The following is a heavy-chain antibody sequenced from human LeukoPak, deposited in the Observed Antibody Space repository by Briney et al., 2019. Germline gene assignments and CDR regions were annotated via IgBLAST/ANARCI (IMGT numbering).Heavy chain of an antibody. Sequence: SETLSLTCSVSGFSISSAYYWGWIRQPPGKGLEWIGSFHHSGSTYYNPSLKSRVTISVDTSKNQFSLKLSSVTAADTAVYYCASASPSYFDYWGQGTLVTVSS. CDR3: ASASPSYFDY. J-gene: IGHJ4*02. CDR2: FHHSGST. V-gene: IGHV4-38-2*02. CDR1: GFSISSAYY.